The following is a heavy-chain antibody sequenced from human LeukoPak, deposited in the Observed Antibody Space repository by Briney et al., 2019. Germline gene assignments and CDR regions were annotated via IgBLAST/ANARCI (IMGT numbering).Heavy chain of an antibody. CDR1: GFTFSSYA. J-gene: IGHJ4*02. CDR3: AKGLSIGAYLFDY. CDR2: ISGGGVNI. D-gene: IGHD2-21*01. Sequence: PGGSLRLSCAASGFTFSSYAMTWVRQAPGKGLEWVSVISGGGVNIYYTDSVKGRFTISRDNSKNTLYLQMNSQRAEDTAVYYCAKGLSIGAYLFDYWGQGTLVTVSS. V-gene: IGHV3-23*01.